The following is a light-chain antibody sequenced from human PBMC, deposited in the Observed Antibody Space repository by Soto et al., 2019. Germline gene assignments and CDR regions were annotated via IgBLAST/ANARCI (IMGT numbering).Light chain of an antibody. CDR1: QSIGDS. V-gene: IGKV1-5*03. Sequence: DVQMTQSPSTVSASVGDRVTITCRARQSIGDSLAWYQQKPGKGPKVLIYGASSLQSGVPSRFSGSGAGTEFTFTTSSLQPEDFGTYYCPQYHTYSFSFGQGTKVEIK. CDR2: GAS. J-gene: IGKJ1*01. CDR3: PQYHTYSFS.